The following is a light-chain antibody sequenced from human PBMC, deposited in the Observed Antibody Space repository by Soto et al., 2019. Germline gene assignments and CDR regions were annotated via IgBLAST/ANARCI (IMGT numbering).Light chain of an antibody. CDR2: EVS. Sequence: QSVLTQPACVSGSAGQSIAISCTGTSSDVGGYNYVSWYQQHPGKAPKLLLSEVSKRPSGVSDRFSGSKSGNTASLTISGLQTQDEADYYCSSFTSAYTFVFGTGTKVTVL. V-gene: IGLV2-14*01. J-gene: IGLJ1*01. CDR1: SSDVGGYNY. CDR3: SSFTSAYTFV.